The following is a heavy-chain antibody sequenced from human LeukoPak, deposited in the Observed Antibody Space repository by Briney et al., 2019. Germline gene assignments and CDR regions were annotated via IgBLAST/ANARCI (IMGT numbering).Heavy chain of an antibody. CDR2: IYADGST. CDR3: ARSGAGWFDY. CDR1: GFTVSTHV. D-gene: IGHD6-19*01. J-gene: IGHJ4*02. V-gene: IGHV3-53*01. Sequence: GGSLRLSCAASGFTVSTHVMSWVRQAPGKRLEWVSVIYADGSTYYADYVKSRFNIPRDNSKNTLYLQMNGLRAEDTAGYYCARSGAGWFDYWGQGTLVTVSS.